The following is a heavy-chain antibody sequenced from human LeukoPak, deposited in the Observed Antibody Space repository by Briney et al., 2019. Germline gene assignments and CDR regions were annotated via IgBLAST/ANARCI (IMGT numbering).Heavy chain of an antibody. CDR1: GFTFSNYP. V-gene: IGHV3-21*01. CDR2: ISSSGSNI. J-gene: IGHJ4*02. Sequence: GGSLRLSCAASGFTFSNYPMGWVRQAPGKGLEWVSSISSSGSNIYYADSVKGRFTISRDNAKSSLYLQMNSLRAEDSAVYYCARGGGSYGKYYFDCGGQGTLVTVS. D-gene: IGHD5-18*01. CDR3: ARGGGSYGKYYFDC.